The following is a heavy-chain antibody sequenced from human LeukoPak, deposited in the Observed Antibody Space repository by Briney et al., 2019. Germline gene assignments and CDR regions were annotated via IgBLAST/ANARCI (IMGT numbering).Heavy chain of an antibody. CDR1: GFTLSSYS. Sequence: GDSLRLSRAPSGFTLSSYSMNWVRPAPARGLPWVSSIRSSSSYIYYAESVNCRFTISRDNAKNALYLQMNSLRAEDTAVYYCAGGLADVGAPRFVDDYWGQGTLVTVSS. V-gene: IGHV3-21*01. D-gene: IGHD1-26*01. CDR2: IRSSSSYI. CDR3: AGGLADVGAPRFVDDY. J-gene: IGHJ4*02.